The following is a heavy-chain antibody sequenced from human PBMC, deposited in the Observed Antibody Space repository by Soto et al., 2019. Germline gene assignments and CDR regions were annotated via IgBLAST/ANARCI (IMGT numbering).Heavy chain of an antibody. J-gene: IGHJ5*02. V-gene: IGHV1-45*02. CDR1: GYTFTYRY. CDR2: ITPFNGNT. Sequence: QMQLVQSGAEVKKTGSSVKVSCKASGYTFTYRYLHWVRQAPGQALEWMGWITPFNGNTNYAQKFQDRVTITRDRSMSTAYMELSSLRSEDTAMYYCASGGRVVPAAKSRQEWFDPWGQGTLVTVSS. D-gene: IGHD2-2*01. CDR3: ASGGRVVPAAKSRQEWFDP.